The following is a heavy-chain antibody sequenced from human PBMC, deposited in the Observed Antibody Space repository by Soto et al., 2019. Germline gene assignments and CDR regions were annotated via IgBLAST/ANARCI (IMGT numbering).Heavy chain of an antibody. V-gene: IGHV4-59*01. J-gene: IGHJ4*02. CDR3: ARGYSGYDPGFDY. CDR2: IYYSGST. CDR1: GGSISSYY. Sequence: SETLSLTCTVSGGSISSYYWSWIRQPPGKGLEWIGYIYYSGSTNYNPSLKSRVTISVDTSKNQFSLKLSSVTAADTAVYYCARGYSGYDPGFDYWGQGTLVTVSS. D-gene: IGHD5-12*01.